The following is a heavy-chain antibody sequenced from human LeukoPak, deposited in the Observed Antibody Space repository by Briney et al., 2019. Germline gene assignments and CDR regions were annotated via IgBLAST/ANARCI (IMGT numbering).Heavy chain of an antibody. J-gene: IGHJ6*02. D-gene: IGHD3-10*01. CDR2: IYTSGST. Sequence: PSETLSLTCTVSGGSISSYYWSWIRQPAGKGLEWIGRIYTSGSTYYNPSLKSRVTMSVDTSKNQFSLKLSSVTAADTAVYYCARMVRGVTFYYYGMDVWGQGTTVTVSS. V-gene: IGHV4-4*07. CDR3: ARMVRGVTFYYYGMDV. CDR1: GGSISSYY.